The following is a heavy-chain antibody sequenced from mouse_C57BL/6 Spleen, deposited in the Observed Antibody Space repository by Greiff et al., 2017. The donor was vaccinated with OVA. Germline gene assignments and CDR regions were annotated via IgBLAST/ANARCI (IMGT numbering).Heavy chain of an antibody. CDR3: ARDYSNYDYAMDY. D-gene: IGHD2-5*01. CDR2: IYPGDGDT. V-gene: IGHV1-82*01. J-gene: IGHJ4*01. CDR1: GYAFSSSW. Sequence: QVQLQQSGPELVKPGASVKISCKASGYAFSSSWMNWVKQRPGQGLEWIGRIYPGDGDTNYNRKFKGKATLTADKSSSTAYMQLSSLTSEDSAVYFCARDYSNYDYAMDYWGQGTSVTVSS.